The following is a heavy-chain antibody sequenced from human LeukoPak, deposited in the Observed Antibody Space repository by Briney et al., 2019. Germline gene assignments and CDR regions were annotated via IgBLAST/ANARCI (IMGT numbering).Heavy chain of an antibody. D-gene: IGHD6-13*01. Sequence: GRSLRLSCVASGFIFRNYAMHWVRQAPGKGLEWVAVGSHDGRNKIYGDSVKGRFTLSRDNSQNTVYLQMDNLRPEDTAVYYCAKDRDSSPWSFFDFWGQGTLVTVSS. CDR2: GSHDGRNK. V-gene: IGHV3-30*18. CDR3: AKDRDSSPWSFFDF. CDR1: GFIFRNYA. J-gene: IGHJ4*02.